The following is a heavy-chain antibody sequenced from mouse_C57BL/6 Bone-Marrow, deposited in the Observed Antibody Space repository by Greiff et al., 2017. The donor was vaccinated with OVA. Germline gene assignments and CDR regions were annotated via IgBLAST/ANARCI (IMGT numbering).Heavy chain of an antibody. CDR3: EREMTGGYFDV. CDR2: INPYNGDT. V-gene: IGHV1-20*01. J-gene: IGHJ1*03. CDR1: GYSFTGYF. Sequence: VQLQQSGPELVKPGDSVKISCKASGYSFTGYFMNWVMQSHGKSLEWIGRINPYNGDTIYNQKFKGKATLTVDKSSSTAYLELRSLTSEDSAVYFCEREMTGGYFDVWGTGTTVTVSS.